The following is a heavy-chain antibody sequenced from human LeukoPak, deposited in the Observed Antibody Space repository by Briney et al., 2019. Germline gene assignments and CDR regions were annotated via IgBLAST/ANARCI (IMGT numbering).Heavy chain of an antibody. J-gene: IGHJ4*02. CDR2: IYYSGSP. Sequence: SETLSLTCTVSGGSISSYYWSWIRQPPGKGLEWIGYIYYSGSPNYNPSLKSRVTISVDTSKNQFSLKLSSVTAADTAVYYCARAPAPYYYDSSGYFFDYWGQGTLVTVSS. CDR3: ARAPAPYYYDSSGYFFDY. CDR1: GGSISSYY. V-gene: IGHV4-59*01. D-gene: IGHD3-22*01.